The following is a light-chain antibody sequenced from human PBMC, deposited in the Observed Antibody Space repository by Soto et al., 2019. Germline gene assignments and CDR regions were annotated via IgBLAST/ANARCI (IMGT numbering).Light chain of an antibody. Sequence: IQLTHSPASLSASVLDRVTITCLSTPSIAIFLALYQKKPGTPPKLLIYAATTLKSGVPSRFSGSRSATDSTITIGSLQPEDFATYYRQQLNGSPWTFGQGTKVDIK. CDR3: QQLNGSPWT. CDR1: PSIAIF. CDR2: AAT. J-gene: IGKJ1*01. V-gene: IGKV1-9*01.